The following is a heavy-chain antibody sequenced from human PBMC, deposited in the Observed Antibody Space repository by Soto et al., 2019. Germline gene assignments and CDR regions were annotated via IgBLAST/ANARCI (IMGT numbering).Heavy chain of an antibody. CDR1: GFFLSNNW. V-gene: IGHV3-11*06. CDR3: ARSSGWRQVGVYNYGLDV. Sequence: QVQLVESGGGWVKPGESLRLSCIGSGFFLSNNWMTWIRQAPGKGLEWVSYISASGDSTIYADSLKGRFTISRDNARNSLWLQINSLTAEDAAVYYCARSSGWRQVGVYNYGLDVWGQGTTVIVSS. CDR2: ISASGDST. J-gene: IGHJ6*02. D-gene: IGHD2-8*01.